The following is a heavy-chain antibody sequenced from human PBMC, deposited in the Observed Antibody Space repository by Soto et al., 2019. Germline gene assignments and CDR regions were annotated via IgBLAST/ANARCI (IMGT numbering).Heavy chain of an antibody. J-gene: IGHJ6*02. CDR2: IKQDGSEK. CDR1: GFTFSSYW. V-gene: IGHV3-7*01. Sequence: EVQLVESGGGLVQPGGSLRLSCAASGFTFSSYWMSWVRQAPGKGLEWVANIKQDGSEKYYVDSVKGRFTISRDNAKNSLSLQMNSLRAEDTAVYYCARDGRHFDWFHYDYGMDVWGQGTTVTVSS. CDR3: ARDGRHFDWFHYDYGMDV. D-gene: IGHD3-9*01.